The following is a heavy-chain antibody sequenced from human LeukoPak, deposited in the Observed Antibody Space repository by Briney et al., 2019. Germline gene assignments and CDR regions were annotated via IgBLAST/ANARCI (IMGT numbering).Heavy chain of an antibody. V-gene: IGHV3-7*01. CDR3: ARGETMDV. J-gene: IGHJ6*03. CDR2: INEDGSEK. CDR1: EFSFETYW. D-gene: IGHD5-24*01. Sequence: GGSLRLSCVALEFSFETYWMSWVRQAPGKGPEGVANINEDGSEKHYVGSVRGRFTISRDNADNSLHLQMNSLRPEDMAVYYCARGETMDVWAKGPRSPSP.